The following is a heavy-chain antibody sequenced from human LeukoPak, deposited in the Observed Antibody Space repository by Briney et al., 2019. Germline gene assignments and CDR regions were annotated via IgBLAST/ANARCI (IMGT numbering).Heavy chain of an antibody. Sequence: SETLSLTCTVSGGSISSGSYYWSWIGQPAGKGLEWIGRIYTSGSTNYNPSLKSRVTISVDTSKNQFSLKLSSVTAADTAVYYCARDYYYDSSGYDAFDIWGQGTMVTVSS. J-gene: IGHJ3*02. CDR3: ARDYYYDSSGYDAFDI. V-gene: IGHV4-61*02. D-gene: IGHD3-22*01. CDR1: GGSISSGSYY. CDR2: IYTSGST.